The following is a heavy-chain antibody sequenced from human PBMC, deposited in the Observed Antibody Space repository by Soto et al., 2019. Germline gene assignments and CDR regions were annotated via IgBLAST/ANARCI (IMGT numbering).Heavy chain of an antibody. CDR3: ARGARVRLRFLEWYTDGGYYNYGMDV. CDR2: INHSGST. D-gene: IGHD3-3*01. J-gene: IGHJ6*02. Sequence: SETLSLTCAVYGGSFSGYYWSWIRQPPGKGLEWIGEINHSGSTNYNPSLKSRVTISVDTSKNQFSLKLSSVTAADTAVYYCARGARVRLRFLEWYTDGGYYNYGMDVWGQGTTVTVSS. V-gene: IGHV4-34*01. CDR1: GGSFSGYY.